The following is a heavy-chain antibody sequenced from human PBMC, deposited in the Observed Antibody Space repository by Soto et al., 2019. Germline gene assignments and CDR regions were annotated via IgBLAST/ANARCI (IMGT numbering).Heavy chain of an antibody. J-gene: IGHJ4*02. Sequence: PSETLSLTCAVYGGSFSGYYWSWIRQPPGKGLEGIGEINHSGSTNYNPSLKSRVTISVDTSKNQFSLKLSSVTAADTAVYYCARGPYYDFWSGYYEPPYYFDYWGQGTLVTVSS. D-gene: IGHD3-3*01. CDR3: ARGPYYDFWSGYYEPPYYFDY. CDR2: INHSGST. V-gene: IGHV4-34*01. CDR1: GGSFSGYY.